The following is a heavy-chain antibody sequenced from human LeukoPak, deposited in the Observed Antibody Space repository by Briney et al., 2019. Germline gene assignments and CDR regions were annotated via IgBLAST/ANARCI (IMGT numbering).Heavy chain of an antibody. CDR3: ARDGYGSGSYYNGYYSYYMDV. D-gene: IGHD3-10*01. CDR2: VYYSGST. V-gene: IGHV4-59*01. J-gene: IGHJ6*03. Sequence: PSETLSLTCTVSGGSISSYYWSWIRQPPGKGLEWIGYVYYSGSTSYNPSLKGRVTISVDTSKNQFSLKLRSVTAADTAVYYCARDGYGSGSYYNGYYSYYMDVWGKGTTVTVSS. CDR1: GGSISSYY.